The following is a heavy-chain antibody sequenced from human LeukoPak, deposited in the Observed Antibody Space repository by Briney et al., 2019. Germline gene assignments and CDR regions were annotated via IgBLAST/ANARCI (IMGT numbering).Heavy chain of an antibody. CDR1: GFTFSDYY. Sequence: PGGSLRLSCAASGFTFSDYYMTWIRQAPGKGLEWVSYISSSGSTIYYADSVKGRFTISRDNAKNSLYLQMNSLRAEDTAVYYCARSLYSSSWFDYWGQGTLVTVSS. J-gene: IGHJ4*02. D-gene: IGHD6-13*01. CDR3: ARSLYSSSWFDY. V-gene: IGHV3-11*04. CDR2: ISSSGSTI.